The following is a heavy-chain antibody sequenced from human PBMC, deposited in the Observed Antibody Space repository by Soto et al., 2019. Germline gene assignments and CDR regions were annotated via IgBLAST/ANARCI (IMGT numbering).Heavy chain of an antibody. D-gene: IGHD5-18*01. V-gene: IGHV4-59*01. CDR3: ARGAADTAMVDS. CDR1: GGSIRSYY. Sequence: TLSLTCTVSGGSIRSYYWTWIRQPPGKGLEWLGYIFYSGITFYNPSLKSRVTISIHTSKSQFSLQLTSVTAADTAVYYCARGAADTAMVDSWGQGTLVTVSS. CDR2: IFYSGIT. J-gene: IGHJ4*02.